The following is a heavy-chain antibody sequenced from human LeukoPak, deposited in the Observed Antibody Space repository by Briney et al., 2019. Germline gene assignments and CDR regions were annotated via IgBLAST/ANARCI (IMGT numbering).Heavy chain of an antibody. J-gene: IGHJ4*02. D-gene: IGHD3-22*01. CDR3: AREGYYDSSGYHLY. V-gene: IGHV3-53*01. CDR2: IYSGGST. Sequence: PGGSLRLSCAASGFTISGNYMTWVRQAPGKGLEWVSVIYSGGSTYYADSVKGRFTISRDNSKNTLYLQMNSLRAEDTAVYYCAREGYYDSSGYHLYWGQGTLVTVSS. CDR1: GFTISGNY.